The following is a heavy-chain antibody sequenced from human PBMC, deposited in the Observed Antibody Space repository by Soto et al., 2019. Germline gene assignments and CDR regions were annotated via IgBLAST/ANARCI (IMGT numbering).Heavy chain of an antibody. J-gene: IGHJ4*02. CDR1: GGSISSYY. D-gene: IGHD6-19*01. V-gene: IGHV4-59*08. CDR3: ASSSIAVAGDTFDY. Sequence: PSETLSLTCTVSGGSISSYYWSWIRQPPGKGLEWIGYIYYSGSTNYNPSLKSRVTISVDTSKNQFSLKLSSVTAADTAVYYCASSSIAVAGDTFDYWGQGTLVTVSS. CDR2: IYYSGST.